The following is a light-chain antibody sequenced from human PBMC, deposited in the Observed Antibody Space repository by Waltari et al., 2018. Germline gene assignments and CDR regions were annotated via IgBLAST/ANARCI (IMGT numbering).Light chain of an antibody. V-gene: IGLV2-14*03. Sequence: QSALTQPASVSGSPGQSITISCTGTSSDIGGYNYVSWYQQHPGTAPKLMIYDVSNLPSGVSNRFSGSKSGNTASLTISGLQAEDEADYYCSSYITSSTLELFGGGTSLTVL. CDR3: SSYITSSTLEL. J-gene: IGLJ2*01. CDR1: SSDIGGYNY. CDR2: DVS.